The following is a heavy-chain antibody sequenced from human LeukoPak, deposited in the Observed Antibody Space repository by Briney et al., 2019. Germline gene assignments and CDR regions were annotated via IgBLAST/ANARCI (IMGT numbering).Heavy chain of an antibody. CDR3: ARDAGFGESREAYYYYYMDV. CDR2: ISSSGSTI. V-gene: IGHV3-48*03. D-gene: IGHD3-10*01. Sequence: GGSLRLSCAASGFTFSSYEMNWVRQAPGKGLEWVSYISSSGSTIYYEDSVKGRFTISRDNAKNSLYLQMNSLRAEDTAVYYCARDAGFGESREAYYYYYMDVWGKGTTVTVSS. CDR1: GFTFSSYE. J-gene: IGHJ6*03.